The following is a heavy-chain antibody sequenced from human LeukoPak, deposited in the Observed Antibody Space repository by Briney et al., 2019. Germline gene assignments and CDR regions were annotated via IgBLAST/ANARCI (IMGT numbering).Heavy chain of an antibody. CDR3: ARVERLIAASGRGAFDY. D-gene: IGHD1-1*01. J-gene: IGHJ4*02. CDR2: INPLTGTA. V-gene: IGHV1-46*01. Sequence: ASVKVSCKASGYTFIDHFVHWVRQAPGQGLEWMGIINPLTGTAIYAQKFQGRISMTRDTSTGTVHMELSSLRSEDTALYYCARVERLIAASGRGAFDYWGQGTLVTVSS. CDR1: GYTFIDHF.